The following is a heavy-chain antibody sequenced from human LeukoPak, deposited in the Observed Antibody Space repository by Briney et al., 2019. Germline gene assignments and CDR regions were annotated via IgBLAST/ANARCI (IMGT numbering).Heavy chain of an antibody. V-gene: IGHV1-69*13. CDR1: GGTFSSYA. D-gene: IGHD5-24*01. Sequence: SVKVSCKASGGTFSSYAISWVRQAPGQGLGWMGGIIPIFGTANYAQKFQGRVTITADESTSTAYMELSSLRSEDTAVYYCARIEMATKVVDYWGQGTLVTVSS. J-gene: IGHJ4*02. CDR3: ARIEMATKVVDY. CDR2: IIPIFGTA.